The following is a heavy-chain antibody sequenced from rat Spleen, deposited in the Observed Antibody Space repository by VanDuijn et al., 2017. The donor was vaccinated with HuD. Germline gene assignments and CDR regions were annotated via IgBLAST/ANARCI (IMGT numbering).Heavy chain of an antibody. CDR2: INPEGTTT. CDR1: GFTFSTFP. J-gene: IGHJ2*01. Sequence: EVQLVESGGGLVQPGRSMKLSCAASGFTFSTFPMAWVRQAPGKGLEWVSSINPEGTTTYYPDSVKGRFTISRDNAKSTLYLQMDSLRSEDTATYYCATGIQLYHFDYWGQGVMVTVSS. V-gene: IGHV5-25*01. CDR3: ATGIQLYHFDY. D-gene: IGHD1-5*01.